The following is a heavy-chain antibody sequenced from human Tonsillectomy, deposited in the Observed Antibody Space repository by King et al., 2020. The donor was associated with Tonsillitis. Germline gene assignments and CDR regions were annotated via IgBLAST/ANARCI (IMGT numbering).Heavy chain of an antibody. Sequence: VQLVESGGGLVQPGGSLRLSCAASGFTFSNYAMSWVRQAPGKGLEWVSAISGSGGSTNYADSVKGRFTISRDNSKNTLYLQVNSLRAEDTAVYYRAKEYYDILTGYYARPFDYWGQGTLVTVTS. CDR1: GFTFSNYA. CDR2: ISGSGGST. J-gene: IGHJ4*02. CDR3: AKEYYDILTGYYARPFDY. D-gene: IGHD3-9*01. V-gene: IGHV3-23*04.